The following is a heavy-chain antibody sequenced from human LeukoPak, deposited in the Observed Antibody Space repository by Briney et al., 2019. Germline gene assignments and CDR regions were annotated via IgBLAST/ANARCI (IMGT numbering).Heavy chain of an antibody. V-gene: IGHV3-53*01. CDR2: IYVGGKT. CDR1: GFTGTTNY. D-gene: IGHD2-15*01. Sequence: PGGSLRLSCAASGFTGTTNYMSWVRQAPGKGTEWVSIIYVGGKTYYSDSVKGRFTISRNNSKNTVYLQMNSLRAEDTAVYYCAIALRGGMVAAFDYWGQGTRVTVSS. CDR3: AIALRGGMVAAFDY. J-gene: IGHJ4*02.